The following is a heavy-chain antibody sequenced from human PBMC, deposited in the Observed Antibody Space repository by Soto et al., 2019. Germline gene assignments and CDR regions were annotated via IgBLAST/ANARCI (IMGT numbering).Heavy chain of an antibody. CDR1: VGSIISYY. Sequence: SETLSLTCSVSVGSIISYYWSWVRQPPGKGLEWIGYIYHSGSTYYNPSLKSRVTISVDRSKNQFSLKLSPVTAADTAVYYCARGPRAEEGYYFDYWGQGTLVTVSS. CDR2: IYHSGST. CDR3: ARGPRAEEGYYFDY. J-gene: IGHJ4*02. V-gene: IGHV4-30-2*01.